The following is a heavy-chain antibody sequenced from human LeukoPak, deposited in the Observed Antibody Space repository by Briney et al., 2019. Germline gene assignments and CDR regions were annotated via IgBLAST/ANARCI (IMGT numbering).Heavy chain of an antibody. D-gene: IGHD2-2*01. J-gene: IGHJ4*02. CDR2: VSPDGYS. CDR3: AGVCCGSGIEVSWNH. V-gene: IGHV4-34*01. Sequence: KPSETLSLTCAVTGVSLTDSYWNWIRQSPGMGLEWIGEVSPDGYSKYNPSLKSRLSISVDRSENQLSLTLSSVTAADTAIYYCAGVCCGSGIEVSWNHWAKGSLVTVSS. CDR1: GVSLTDSY.